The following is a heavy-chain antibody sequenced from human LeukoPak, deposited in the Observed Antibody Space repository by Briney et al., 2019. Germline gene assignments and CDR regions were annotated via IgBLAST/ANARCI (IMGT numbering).Heavy chain of an antibody. CDR1: GFYFSTYA. CDR3: AKDPDYCSGWPHYFDY. Sequence: GGSLRLSCAASGFYFSTYAMSWVGQAPGKGLEWVSGISGSGGSTYYADSVKGRFTMSRDNSKKTLYLHMNSLRAADTAVYYCAKDPDYCSGWPHYFDYWGQGAVVTVSS. J-gene: IGHJ4*02. CDR2: ISGSGGST. D-gene: IGHD6-19*01. V-gene: IGHV3-23*01.